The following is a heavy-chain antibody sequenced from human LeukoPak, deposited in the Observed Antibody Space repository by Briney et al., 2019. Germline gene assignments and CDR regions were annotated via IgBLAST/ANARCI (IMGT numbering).Heavy chain of an antibody. V-gene: IGHV4-39*06. CDR1: GGSISSSSYY. CDR2: IYYSGST. Sequence: SETLSLTCTVSGGSISSSSYYWGWIRQPPGKGLEWIGSIYYSGSTYYNPSLKSRVTISVDTSKNQFPLKLSSATAADAAVYYCARVSPRGSNWFDPWGQGTLVTVSS. J-gene: IGHJ5*02. CDR3: ARVSPRGSNWFDP.